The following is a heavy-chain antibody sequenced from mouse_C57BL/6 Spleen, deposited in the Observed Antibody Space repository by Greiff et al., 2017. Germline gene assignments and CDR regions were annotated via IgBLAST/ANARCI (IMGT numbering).Heavy chain of an antibody. D-gene: IGHD1-1*01. CDR3: ARGITTVVVTDYAMDY. CDR2: IFPGSGST. V-gene: IGHV1-75*01. Sequence: LVESGPELVKPGASVKISCKASGYTFTDYYINWVKQRPGQGLEWIGWIFPGSGSTYYNEKFKGKATLTVDKSSSTAYMLLSSLTSEDSAVYFCARGITTVVVTDYAMDYWGQGTSVTVSS. J-gene: IGHJ4*01. CDR1: GYTFTDYY.